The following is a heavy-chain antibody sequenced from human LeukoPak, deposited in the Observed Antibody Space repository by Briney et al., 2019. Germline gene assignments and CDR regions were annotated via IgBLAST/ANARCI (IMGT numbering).Heavy chain of an antibody. CDR3: AREDSAGIAAAGTCYYGMDV. CDR2: INPNSGGT. Sequence: ASVTVSCKASGYTFTVYYMHWVRQAPGQGLEWMGWINPNSGGTNYAQKFQGRVTMTRDTSISTAYMELSRLRSDDTAVYYCAREDSAGIAAAGTCYYGMDVWGQGTTVTVSS. D-gene: IGHD6-13*01. CDR1: GYTFTVYY. J-gene: IGHJ6*02. V-gene: IGHV1-2*02.